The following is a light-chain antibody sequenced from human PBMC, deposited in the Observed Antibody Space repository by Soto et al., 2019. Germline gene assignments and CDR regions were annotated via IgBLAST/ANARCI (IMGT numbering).Light chain of an antibody. CDR3: QTWGTGILV. CDR2: LNSDGRH. V-gene: IGLV4-69*01. CDR1: SRHSSYA. J-gene: IGLJ2*01. Sequence: QPVLTQSPSASASLGASVKLTCTLSSRHSSYAIAWHQQQPEKGPRYLMKLNSDGRHTKGDGIPDRFSGSSSGTERYLTISSLQSEDEADYYCQTWGTGILVFGGGTKRTVL.